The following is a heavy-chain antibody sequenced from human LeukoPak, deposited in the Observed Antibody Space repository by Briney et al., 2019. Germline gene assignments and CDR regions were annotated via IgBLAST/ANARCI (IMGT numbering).Heavy chain of an antibody. CDR2: INHSGST. D-gene: IGHD1-26*01. Sequence: PSETLSLTCAVYGGSFSGYYWSWIRQPPGKGLEWIGEINHSGSTNYNPSLKSRVTISVDTSKNQFSLKLSSVTAADTAVYYCARDHRLVGATSGDYWGQGTLVTVSS. CDR3: ARDHRLVGATSGDY. CDR1: GGSFSGYY. V-gene: IGHV4-34*01. J-gene: IGHJ4*02.